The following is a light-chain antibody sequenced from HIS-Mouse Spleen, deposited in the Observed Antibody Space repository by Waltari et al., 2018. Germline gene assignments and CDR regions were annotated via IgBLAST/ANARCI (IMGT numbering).Light chain of an antibody. CDR3: SSYTSSSTVV. V-gene: IGLV2-14*01. Sequence: QSALTQPASVSGSPGLSFTISCTGTSSSLGGYNYVSWYQTHPGKAPKLMIYEVSNRPSGVSNRFSGSKSGNTASLTISGLQAEDEADYYCSSYTSSSTVVFGGGTKLTVL. CDR2: EVS. J-gene: IGLJ2*01. CDR1: SSSLGGYNY.